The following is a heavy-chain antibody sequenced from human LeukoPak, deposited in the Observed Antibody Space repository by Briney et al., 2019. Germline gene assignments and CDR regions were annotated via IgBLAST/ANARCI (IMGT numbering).Heavy chain of an antibody. J-gene: IGHJ4*02. D-gene: IGHD3-10*01. CDR1: GGSISSGGYS. CDR3: AKGYYYGSGTYADPFDY. V-gene: IGHV4-30-2*01. Sequence: SQTLSLTCAVSGGSISSGGYSWNWIRQPPGKGLEWIGYIHHSGSTYYNPSLKSRVTTSVDRSKNQFSPKLSSVTAADTAVYYCAKGYYYGSGTYADPFDYWGQGTLVTVSS. CDR2: IHHSGST.